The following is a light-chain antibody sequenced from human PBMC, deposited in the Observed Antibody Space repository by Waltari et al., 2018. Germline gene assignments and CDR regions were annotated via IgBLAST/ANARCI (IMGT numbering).Light chain of an antibody. CDR3: MQALQTPPWT. V-gene: IGKV2-28*01. CDR1: QSLLHSNGYNY. Sequence: DIVMTQSPLSLPVTPGEPASISCRSSQSLLHSNGYNYLDWYLQKPGQSPQLLVYLGSNPASGVPDRFSGSGSSTDFTLKISRVGAEDVGVYYCMQALQTPPWTFGQGTKVEIK. J-gene: IGKJ1*01. CDR2: LGS.